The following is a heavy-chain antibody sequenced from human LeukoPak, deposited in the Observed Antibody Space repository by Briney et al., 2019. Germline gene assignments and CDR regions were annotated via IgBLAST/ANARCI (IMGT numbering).Heavy chain of an antibody. Sequence: PTDSLSLACTVSAGSISSYFGGWIRQPPGKGLEWIGFIHYSGNTNYNPSLKSRVTISVDTSKNQFSLKLTSVTAADTAIYYCARGRCLQLPASWGQGTLVTVSS. J-gene: IGHJ5*02. CDR1: AGSISSYF. V-gene: IGHV4-59*07. D-gene: IGHD5-24*01. CDR2: IHYSGNT. CDR3: ARGRCLQLPAS.